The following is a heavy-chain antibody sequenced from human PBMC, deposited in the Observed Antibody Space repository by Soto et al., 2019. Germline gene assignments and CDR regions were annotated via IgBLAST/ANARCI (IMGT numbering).Heavy chain of an antibody. CDR3: ETVIIFHMTFVT. V-gene: IGHV3-23*01. CDR1: GIRLSDYA. D-gene: IGHD3-10*01. J-gene: IGHJ5*02. Sequence: PGGSLRLSCAGSGIRLSDYAISWVRQAPGKGLEWVASISGDGISTYYGESVEGRFTLSRDNSKNTVSLTMTNVRAGDTAVYYCETVIIFHMTFVTWGRGTPVTVSS. CDR2: ISGDGIST.